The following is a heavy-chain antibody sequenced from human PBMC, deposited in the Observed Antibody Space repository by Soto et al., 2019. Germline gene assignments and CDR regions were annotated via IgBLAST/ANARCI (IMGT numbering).Heavy chain of an antibody. CDR1: GGSFSGYY. V-gene: IGHV4-34*01. CDR3: ERGRTLHDY. J-gene: IGHJ4*02. Sequence: PSETLSLTCAVYGGSFSGYYWSWIRQPPGKGLEWIGEINHSGSTNYNPSLKSRVTISVDTSKNQFSLKLSSVTAADTAVYYCERGRTLHDYWGQGTLVTVSS. CDR2: INHSGST.